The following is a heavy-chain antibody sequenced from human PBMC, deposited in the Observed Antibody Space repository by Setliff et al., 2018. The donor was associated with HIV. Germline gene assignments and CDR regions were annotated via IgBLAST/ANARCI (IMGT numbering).Heavy chain of an antibody. CDR2: ISAYNGNT. V-gene: IGHV1-18*01. CDR3: ARDSGYCSSTSCWAGGYARHY. CDR1: GYTFTSYG. D-gene: IGHD2-2*01. Sequence: ASVKVSCKASGYTFTSYGISWVRQAPGQGLEWMGWISAYNGNTNYAQKLQGRVTMTTDTSTSTAYMELRSLRSDDTAVYYCARDSGYCSSTSCWAGGYARHYRGQGTLVTVSS. J-gene: IGHJ4*02.